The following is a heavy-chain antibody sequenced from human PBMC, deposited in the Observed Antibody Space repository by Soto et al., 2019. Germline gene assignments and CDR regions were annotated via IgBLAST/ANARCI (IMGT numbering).Heavy chain of an antibody. V-gene: IGHV5-51*01. D-gene: IGHD5-12*01. CDR3: ARPVRDGYNYYYYYMDV. J-gene: IGHJ6*03. CDR1: GYSFTSYW. CDR2: IYPGDSDT. Sequence: GESLKISCKGSGYSFTSYWIGWVRQMPGKGLEWMGIIYPGDSDTRYSPSFQGQVTISAGKSISTAYLQWSSLKASDTAMYYCARPVRDGYNYYYYYMDVWGKGTTVTVSS.